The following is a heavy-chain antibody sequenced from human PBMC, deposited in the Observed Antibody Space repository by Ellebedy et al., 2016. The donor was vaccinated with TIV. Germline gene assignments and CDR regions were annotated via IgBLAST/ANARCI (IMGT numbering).Heavy chain of an antibody. Sequence: SETLSLTCAVYGGSFSGYYWSWIRQPAGKGLEWIGRIYTSGSTNYNPSLKSRVTMSVDTSKNQFSLKLSSVTAADTAVYYCARDSMHYYDSSGYHYLDYYYGMDVWGQGTTVTVSS. J-gene: IGHJ6*02. D-gene: IGHD3-22*01. CDR3: ARDSMHYYDSSGYHYLDYYYGMDV. CDR2: IYTSGST. CDR1: GGSFSGYY. V-gene: IGHV4-4*07.